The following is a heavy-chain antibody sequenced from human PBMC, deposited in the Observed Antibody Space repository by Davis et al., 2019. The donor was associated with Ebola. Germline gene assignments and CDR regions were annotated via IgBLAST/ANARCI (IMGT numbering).Heavy chain of an antibody. D-gene: IGHD6-19*01. CDR3: ARYSSG. Sequence: GGSLRLSCAASGFTVSSNHMSWVRQAPGKGLEWVANIKQDGSEKYYVDSVKGRFTISRDNAKNSLYLQMNSLRAEDTAVYYCARYSSGWGQGTLVTVSS. CDR1: GFTVSSNH. V-gene: IGHV3-7*01. J-gene: IGHJ4*02. CDR2: IKQDGSEK.